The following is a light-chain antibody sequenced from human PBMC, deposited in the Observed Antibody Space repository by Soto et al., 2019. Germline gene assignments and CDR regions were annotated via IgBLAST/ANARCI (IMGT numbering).Light chain of an antibody. CDR1: QSLVDSDGNTY. CDR2: KVS. Sequence: VVLTQSPLSLPVTLGQPASISCRSSQSLVDSDGNTYLNWFQQRPGQSPRRLINKVSKRDSGVPDRFSGSGSDTDFTLKISGVEAEDIGIYYCMQGTHWPKTFGQGTKVEIK. J-gene: IGKJ1*01. CDR3: MQGTHWPKT. V-gene: IGKV2-30*01.